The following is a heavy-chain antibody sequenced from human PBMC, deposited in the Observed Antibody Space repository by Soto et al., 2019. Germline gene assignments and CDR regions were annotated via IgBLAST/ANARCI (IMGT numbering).Heavy chain of an antibody. CDR2: IYHSGST. J-gene: IGHJ6*02. Sequence: PSATLSLTCAVSGGSISSGGYSWSWIRQPPGKGLEWIGYIYHSGSTYYNPSLKSRVTISVDTSKNQFSLKLSSVTAADTAVYYCARHLTYCSAGSCYSDFPYYGMDVWGQGTTVTVSS. CDR3: ARHLTYCSAGSCYSDFPYYGMDV. D-gene: IGHD2-15*01. CDR1: GGSISSGGYS. V-gene: IGHV4-30-2*03.